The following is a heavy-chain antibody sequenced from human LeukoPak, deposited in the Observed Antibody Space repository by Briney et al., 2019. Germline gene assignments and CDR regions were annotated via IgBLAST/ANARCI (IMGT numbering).Heavy chain of an antibody. CDR1: GGSISSYY. D-gene: IGHD3-3*01. J-gene: IGHJ5*02. CDR3: ARVRKSIFGVVNWFDP. CDR2: IYYSRST. Sequence: SETLSLTCTVSGGSISSYYWSWIRQPPGKGLEWIRYIYYSRSTNYNPSLKSRVTISVDTSKNQFSLKLSSVTAADTAVYYCARVRKSIFGVVNWFDPWGQGTLVTVSS. V-gene: IGHV4-59*01.